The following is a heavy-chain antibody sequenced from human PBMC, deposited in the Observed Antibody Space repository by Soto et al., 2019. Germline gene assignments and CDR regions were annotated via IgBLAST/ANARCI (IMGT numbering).Heavy chain of an antibody. CDR1: GYTFNYFA. CDR3: ARGHLARLKHFDN. J-gene: IGHJ4*02. Sequence: QVQLVQSGAEVKKPGASVNVSCRASGYTFNYFAIHWLRQAPGQSLEWLGWINPDNGQTKYSQRFQGRVTITRDTSATTAYMALSSLKSEDTAVFYCARGHLARLKHFDNWGQGTLVTVSS. CDR2: INPDNGQT. D-gene: IGHD2-21*01. V-gene: IGHV1-3*01.